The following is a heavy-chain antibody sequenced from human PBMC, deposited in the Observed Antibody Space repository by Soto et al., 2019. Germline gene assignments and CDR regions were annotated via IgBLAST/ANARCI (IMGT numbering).Heavy chain of an antibody. CDR3: ARGRGYSYGLDP. V-gene: IGHV4-30-4*01. J-gene: IGHJ5*02. CDR1: GDSISSVYNY. D-gene: IGHD5-12*01. Sequence: SETLSITCTVSGDSISSVYNYWSWIRKPPGESLEWIGVISYSGTTSYSPSLKSRLAISLDTSKNQFSLSLTSVTAADTAVYYCARGRGYSYGLDPWGQGTLVTVS. CDR2: ISYSGTT.